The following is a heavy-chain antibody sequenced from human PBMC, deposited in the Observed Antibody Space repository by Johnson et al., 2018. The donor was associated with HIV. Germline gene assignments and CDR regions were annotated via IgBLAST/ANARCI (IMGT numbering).Heavy chain of an antibody. J-gene: IGHJ3*02. CDR1: GFTVSPNY. V-gene: IGHV3-66*01. CDR3: ARVSKYYDSIRGAFDI. CDR2: IYSGDTT. D-gene: IGHD3-22*01. Sequence: VQLVESGGGLVQPGGSLSLSCASGFTVSPNYMSWVRKAPGKGLEWVPVIYSGDTTYYADSVKGRFTISRENSKNTLYLQMNSLRAEDTAVYYCARVSKYYDSIRGAFDIWGQGTMVTVSS.